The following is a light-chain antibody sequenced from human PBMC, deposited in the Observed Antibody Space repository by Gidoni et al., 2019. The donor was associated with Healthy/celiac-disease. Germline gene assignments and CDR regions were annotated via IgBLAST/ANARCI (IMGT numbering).Light chain of an antibody. V-gene: IGKV1-39*01. Sequence: DIQITQSPSSLSASVGDRVTITCRASQSNSSYLNWYQQKPGKVPKHLIYAASSLQSGVPSRFSGSGSGTDFTLTISSLQPEDFATYYCQQSYSTPYTFGQGTKLEIK. CDR1: QSNSSY. J-gene: IGKJ2*01. CDR3: QQSYSTPYT. CDR2: AAS.